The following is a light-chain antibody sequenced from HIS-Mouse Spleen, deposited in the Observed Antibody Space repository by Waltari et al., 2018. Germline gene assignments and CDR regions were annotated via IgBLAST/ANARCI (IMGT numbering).Light chain of an antibody. CDR2: SNN. CDR3: AAWDDSLNGWV. CDR1: SSNIGSNT. J-gene: IGLJ3*02. V-gene: IGLV1-44*01. Sequence: QSVLTQPPSASGTPGQRVTISCSGSSSNIGSNTVNCYQQLPGTAPKLLIYSNNQWPSGVPDRFSGSKSGTSASLAISGLQSEDEADYYCAAWDDSLNGWVFGGGTKLTVL.